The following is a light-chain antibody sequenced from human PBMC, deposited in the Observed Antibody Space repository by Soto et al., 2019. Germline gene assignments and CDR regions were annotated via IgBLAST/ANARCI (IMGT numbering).Light chain of an antibody. Sequence: DIQMTQSPSSLSASVGDRDTLTCRASQDISTYLNWYQQKPGKAPKLLISAASSLQSGVPSRFSGSGSGTDFALSISSLQPEDFATYHCQQVYNIPITFGGGAKVEIK. V-gene: IGKV1-39*01. CDR2: AAS. CDR3: QQVYNIPIT. CDR1: QDISTY. J-gene: IGKJ4*01.